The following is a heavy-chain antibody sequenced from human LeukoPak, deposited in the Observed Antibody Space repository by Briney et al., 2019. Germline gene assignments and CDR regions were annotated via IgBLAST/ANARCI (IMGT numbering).Heavy chain of an antibody. CDR2: ISGSGAGT. D-gene: IGHD7-27*01. CDR3: AKDRVADWGWDFDY. CDR1: GFSFSSYA. V-gene: IGHV3-23*01. J-gene: IGHJ4*02. Sequence: GGSLRLSCAASGFSFSSYAMSWVRQAPGRGLEWVSAISGSGAGTYYADSVKGRFTISRDNSKNTLYLQMNSLRAEDTAVYYCAKDRVADWGWDFDYWGQGTLVNVSS.